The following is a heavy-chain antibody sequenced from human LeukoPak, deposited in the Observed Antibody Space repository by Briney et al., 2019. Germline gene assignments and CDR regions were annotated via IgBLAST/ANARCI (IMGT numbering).Heavy chain of an antibody. CDR2: IYPGDSDT. CDR3: ARVSNTVEYSSSSPVTANWFDP. D-gene: IGHD6-6*01. Sequence: GESLKISCKGSGYSFTSYWIGWVRQMPGKGLEWMGIIYPGDSDTRYSPSFQGQVTISADKSISTAYLQWSSLKASDTAMYYCARVSNTVEYSSSSPVTANWFDPWGQGTLVTVSS. J-gene: IGHJ5*02. V-gene: IGHV5-51*01. CDR1: GYSFTSYW.